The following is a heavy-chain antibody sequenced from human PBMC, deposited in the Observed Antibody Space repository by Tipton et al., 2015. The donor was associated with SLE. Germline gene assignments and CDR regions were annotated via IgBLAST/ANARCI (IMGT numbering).Heavy chain of an antibody. CDR3: ARDEIVVIPAASYQYHYGMDV. J-gene: IGHJ6*02. Sequence: TLSLTCAVYGGSFSGYYWSWIRQPPGKGLEWIGNIYYTGRTNYNPSLKSRVTISLDTSKNQFSLKLSSVTAADTAVYYCARDEIVVIPAASYQYHYGMDVWGQGTTVTVSS. CDR1: GGSFSGYY. V-gene: IGHV4-59*01. D-gene: IGHD2-2*01. CDR2: IYYTGRT.